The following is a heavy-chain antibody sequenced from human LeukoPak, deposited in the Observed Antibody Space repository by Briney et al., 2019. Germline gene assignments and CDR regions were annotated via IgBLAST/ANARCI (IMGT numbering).Heavy chain of an antibody. Sequence: PGGSLRLSCAASGFTFSSYAMSWVRQAPGKGLEWVSAISGSGGSTYYADSVKGRFTISRDNSKNTLYLQMNSLRAEDTAVYYCAKDGIDSGGYYYNYYFDYWGQGTLVTVSS. CDR3: AKDGIDSGGYYYNYYFDY. J-gene: IGHJ4*02. V-gene: IGHV3-23*01. CDR2: ISGSGGST. D-gene: IGHD3-22*01. CDR1: GFTFSSYA.